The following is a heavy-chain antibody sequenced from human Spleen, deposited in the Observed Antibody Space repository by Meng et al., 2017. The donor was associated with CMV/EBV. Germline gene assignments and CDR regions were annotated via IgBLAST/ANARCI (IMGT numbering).Heavy chain of an antibody. V-gene: IGHV3-30*12. J-gene: IGHJ6*02. CDR2: ISHDGSNI. Sequence: GESLKISCAASGFTFSAYGMHWFRQAPGKGLEWVAVISHDGSNIHYADSVRGRFSISRDNAKNSLSLQMNSLRAEDTAVYYCAREVLESIYYYAMDVWGQGTTVTVSS. CDR3: AREVLESIYYYAMDV. CDR1: GFTFSAYG. D-gene: IGHD1-1*01.